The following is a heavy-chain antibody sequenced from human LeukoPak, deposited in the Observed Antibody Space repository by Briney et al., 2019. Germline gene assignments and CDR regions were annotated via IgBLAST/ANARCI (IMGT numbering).Heavy chain of an antibody. J-gene: IGHJ4*02. Sequence: PGGSLRLSCAASGFTFSSYWMNWVRQAPGKGLEWVANIKQDGSDMYYVDSVKGRFTIPRDNAKSSLYLQMDSLRVGDTAVYYCARDSTVGRYWGQGTLVTVSS. V-gene: IGHV3-7*01. CDR1: GFTFSSYW. CDR3: ARDSTVGRY. CDR2: IKQDGSDM. D-gene: IGHD2-8*02.